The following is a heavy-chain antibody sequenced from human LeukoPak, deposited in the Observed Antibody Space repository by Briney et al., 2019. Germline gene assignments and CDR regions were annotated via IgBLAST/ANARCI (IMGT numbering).Heavy chain of an antibody. J-gene: IGHJ4*02. CDR1: GGSISSYY. V-gene: IGHV4-59*08. CDR2: IYYSGST. D-gene: IGHD6-19*01. CDR3: ARHSSGWYVESYFDY. Sequence: PSETLSLTCTVSGGSISSYYWSWIRQPPGKGLEWIGYIYYSGSTNYNPSLKSRVTISVDTSKNQLSLKLSSVTAADTAVYYCARHSSGWYVESYFDYWGQGTLVTVSS.